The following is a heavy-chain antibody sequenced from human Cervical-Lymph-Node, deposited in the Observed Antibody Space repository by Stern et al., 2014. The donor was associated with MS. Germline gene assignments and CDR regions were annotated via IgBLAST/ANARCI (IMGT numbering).Heavy chain of an antibody. Sequence: VHLVESGGGVVQPGRSLRLSCAASGFIFSNYAMHWVRQAPGKGLDWGAFVSNEGSKQFYADSVKGRFTISRDNANNTLYLQMNSLRPEDTAVYYCGRDTCRGGGCYFRYWGQGILITVSS. D-gene: IGHD2-15*01. J-gene: IGHJ4*02. CDR1: GFIFSNYA. CDR2: VSNEGSKQ. V-gene: IGHV3-30-3*01. CDR3: GRDTCRGGGCYFRY.